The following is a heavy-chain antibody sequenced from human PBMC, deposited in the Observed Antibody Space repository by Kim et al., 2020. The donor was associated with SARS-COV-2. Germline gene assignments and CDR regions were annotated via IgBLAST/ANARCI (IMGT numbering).Heavy chain of an antibody. D-gene: IGHD6-25*01. V-gene: IGHV3-74*01. CDR2: INSDGSST. CDR1: GFTFSSYW. J-gene: IGHJ4*02. CDR3: GRARTLGSGWRIYYFDY. Sequence: GGSLRLSCAASGFTFSSYWMHWVRQAPGKGLVWVLRINSDGSSTSYADSVKGRFTISRDNAKNTLYLQMNSLRAEDTAVYYCGRARTLGSGWRIYYFDYWGQGTLVTVSS.